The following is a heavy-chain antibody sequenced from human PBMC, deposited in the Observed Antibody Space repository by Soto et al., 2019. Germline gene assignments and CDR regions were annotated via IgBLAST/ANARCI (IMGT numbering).Heavy chain of an antibody. V-gene: IGHV3-23*01. J-gene: IGHJ3*02. Sequence: PGGSLRLSCAASGFICSSYDMSWVRQAPGKGLEWVSTILVGGSTHYPDSVKGRFTISRDNSKNTVFLQMNSLTAGDTAVYCCAKATATGGGAFDICGQGTMVTVSS. CDR2: ILVGGST. CDR1: GFICSSYD. CDR3: AKATATGGGAFDI. D-gene: IGHD2-8*02.